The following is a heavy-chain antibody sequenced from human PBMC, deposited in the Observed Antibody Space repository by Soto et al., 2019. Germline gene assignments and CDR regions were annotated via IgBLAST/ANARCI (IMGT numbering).Heavy chain of an antibody. D-gene: IGHD6-19*01. CDR3: GRDQDGGRGWGGYYYYGMDV. J-gene: IGHJ6*02. Sequence: GSLRLSCAASGFTFSSYSMNWVRQAPGKGLEWVSSISSSSSYIYYADSVKGRFTISRDNAKNSLYLQMNSLRAEDTAVYYCGRDQDGGRGWGGYYYYGMDVWGQGTTVTVSS. CDR2: ISSSSSYI. CDR1: GFTFSSYS. V-gene: IGHV3-21*01.